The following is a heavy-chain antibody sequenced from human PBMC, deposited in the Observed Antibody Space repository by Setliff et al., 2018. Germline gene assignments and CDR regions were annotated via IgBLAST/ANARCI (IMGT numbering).Heavy chain of an antibody. CDR3: ARHIWGAKMQLPHDVFDI. CDR1: HYSISSGYY. J-gene: IGHJ3*02. CDR2: MYHSGST. V-gene: IGHV4-38-2*01. Sequence: PSETLSLTCAVSHYSISSGYYWGWIRQPPGKGLEWIGSMYHSGSTYYSPSLESRVTISVDMSKNHLSLKLSSVTAADTAVYYCARHIWGAKMQLPHDVFDIWGQGTMVTVSS. D-gene: IGHD2-2*01.